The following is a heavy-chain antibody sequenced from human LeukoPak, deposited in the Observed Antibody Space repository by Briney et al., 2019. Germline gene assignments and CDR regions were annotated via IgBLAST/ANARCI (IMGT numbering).Heavy chain of an antibody. CDR3: AKVSGGSYPTPPNYFDY. CDR2: ISGSGGST. D-gene: IGHD1-26*01. J-gene: IGHJ4*02. V-gene: IGHV3-23*01. Sequence: PGGSLRLSCAASGFTFSSYAMSWVRQAPGKGLEWVSAISGSGGSTYYADSVKGRFTISRDNSKNTLYLQMNSLRAEDTAVYYCAKVSGGSYPTPPNYFDYWGQGTLVTVSS. CDR1: GFTFSSYA.